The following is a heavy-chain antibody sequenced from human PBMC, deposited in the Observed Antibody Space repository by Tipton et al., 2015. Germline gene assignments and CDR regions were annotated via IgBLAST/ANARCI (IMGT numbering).Heavy chain of an antibody. V-gene: IGHV4-59*11. CDR2: ISYSGTT. CDR3: ARDLGQQLVGPYYFHYAMDV. Sequence: LRLSCTVSGGSISSHYWSWIRQSPGKGLEWIGYISYSGTTNYNPSLKSRVTISVDTSKDQFSLKLSSVTAADTAVYYCARDLGQQLVGPYYFHYAMDVWGQGTSVTVSS. J-gene: IGHJ6*02. D-gene: IGHD6-6*01. CDR1: GGSISSHY.